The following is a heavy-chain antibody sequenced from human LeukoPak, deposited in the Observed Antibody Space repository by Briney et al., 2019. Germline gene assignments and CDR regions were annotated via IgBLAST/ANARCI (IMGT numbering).Heavy chain of an antibody. Sequence: GGSLRLSCAASGFTFSSYSMNWVRQAPGKGLEWVSSISSSSSYIYYADSVKGRFTIFRDNAKNSLYLQMNSLRAEDTAVYYCARDHCSSTSCPGDFDYWGQGTLVTVSS. V-gene: IGHV3-21*01. D-gene: IGHD2-2*01. CDR3: ARDHCSSTSCPGDFDY. CDR1: GFTFSSYS. CDR2: ISSSSSYI. J-gene: IGHJ4*02.